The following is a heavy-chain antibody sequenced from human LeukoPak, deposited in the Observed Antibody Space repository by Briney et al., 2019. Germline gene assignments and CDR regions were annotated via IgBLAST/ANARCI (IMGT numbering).Heavy chain of an antibody. Sequence: GGSLRLSCAASGFTFSGYPMHWVRQAPGKGLDWVAIISDDGGRKFYADSVKGRFTISRDNSKNTLYLQMNSLRAEDTAVYYCARPVGYWGQGTLVTVSS. D-gene: IGHD2-2*01. CDR3: ARPVGY. CDR2: ISDDGGRK. V-gene: IGHV3-30*04. J-gene: IGHJ4*02. CDR1: GFTFSGYP.